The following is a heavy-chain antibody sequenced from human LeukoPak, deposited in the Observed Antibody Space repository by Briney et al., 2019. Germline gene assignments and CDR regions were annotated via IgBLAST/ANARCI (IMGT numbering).Heavy chain of an antibody. CDR3: ARDNYIGYSSGRYSGY. CDR1: GYTFTDFY. CDR2: INPRSGGT. J-gene: IGHJ4*02. D-gene: IGHD6-19*01. V-gene: IGHV1-2*02. Sequence: ASVKVSRKASGYTFTDFYIHWVRQAPGQGLEWMGWINPRSGGTSYAQKFQGRVTMTRDTSISTAYMELNSLRSEDTAVYYCARDNYIGYSSGRYSGYWGQGALVTVSS.